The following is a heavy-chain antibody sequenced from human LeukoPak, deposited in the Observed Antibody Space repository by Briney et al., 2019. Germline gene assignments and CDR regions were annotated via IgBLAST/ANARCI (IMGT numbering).Heavy chain of an antibody. J-gene: IGHJ4*02. CDR1: GYTFTSYG. V-gene: IGHV1-18*01. D-gene: IGHD6-13*01. CDR2: ISAYNGNT. CDR3: VRDPPQQLARLGFDH. Sequence: GASVKVSCKASGYTFTSYGISWVRQAPGQGLEWMGWISAYNGNTNYAQKLQGRVTMTTDTSASTAYMELKSLTSDDTAVYYCVRDPPQQLARLGFDHWGQGTLVTVSS.